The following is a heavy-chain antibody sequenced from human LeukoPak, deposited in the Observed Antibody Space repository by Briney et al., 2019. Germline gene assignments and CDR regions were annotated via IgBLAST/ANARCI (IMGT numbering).Heavy chain of an antibody. CDR1: GGTFSSHA. V-gene: IGHV1-69*13. Sequence: SVKVSCKASGGTFSSHAISWVRQAPGQGLEWMGGIIPIFETANYAQKFQGRVTIIADESTSTAYMELSSLRSEDTAVYYCASGYYGSGSYYKIFFDNWGQGTLVTVSS. CDR2: IIPIFETA. CDR3: ASGYYGSGSYYKIFFDN. D-gene: IGHD3-10*01. J-gene: IGHJ4*02.